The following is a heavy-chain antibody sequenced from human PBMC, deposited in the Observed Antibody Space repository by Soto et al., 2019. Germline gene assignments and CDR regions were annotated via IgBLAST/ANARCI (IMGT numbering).Heavy chain of an antibody. CDR2: ISSSSSYI. Sequence: GGSLRLSCAASGFTFSSYSMNWVRQAPGKGLEWVSSISSSSSYIYYADSVRGRFTISRDNAKNSLYLQMNSLRAEDTAVYYCARDYDFWSGFDYWGQGTLVTVSS. CDR3: ARDYDFWSGFDY. J-gene: IGHJ4*02. CDR1: GFTFSSYS. V-gene: IGHV3-21*01. D-gene: IGHD3-3*01.